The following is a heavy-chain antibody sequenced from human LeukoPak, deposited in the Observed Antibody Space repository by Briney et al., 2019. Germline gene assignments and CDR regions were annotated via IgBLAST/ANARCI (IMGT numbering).Heavy chain of an antibody. J-gene: IGHJ4*02. CDR3: ARESGYSSGWYPV. CDR1: GFIFSSYG. D-gene: IGHD6-19*01. Sequence: GGSLRLSCAASGFIFSSYGMHWVRQAPGKGLEWGAVIWYDGSNKYYADSVKGRFTISRDNSKNTLYLQMNSLRAEATAVYYCARESGYSSGWYPVWGQGTLVTVSS. CDR2: IWYDGSNK. V-gene: IGHV3-33*01.